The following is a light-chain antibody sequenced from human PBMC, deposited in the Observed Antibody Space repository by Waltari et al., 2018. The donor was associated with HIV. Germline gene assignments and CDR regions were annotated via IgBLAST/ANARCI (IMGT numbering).Light chain of an antibody. CDR1: QSISVH. J-gene: IGKJ4*01. CDR2: DSS. V-gene: IGKV3-11*01. CDR3: QHRSSWPPT. Sequence: EIVLTQSPATLSLSPGQRATLSCRASQSISVHLGWYQHKPGQPPRLPVYDSSKRVTDIPARFSGSGSGANFTLTISSLEPEDFAVYYCQHRSSWPPTFGGGTRIEI.